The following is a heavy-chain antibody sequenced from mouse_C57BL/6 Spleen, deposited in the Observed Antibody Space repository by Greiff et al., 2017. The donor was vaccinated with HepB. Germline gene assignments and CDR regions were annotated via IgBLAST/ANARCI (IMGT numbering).Heavy chain of an antibody. CDR2: IWSGGST. Sequence: VQLKESGPGLVQPSQSLSITCTVSGFSLTSYGVHWVRQSPGKGLEWLGVIWSGGSTDYNAAFISRLSISKDNSKSQVFFKMNSLQADDTAIYYCARPITTVPYAMDYWGQGTSVTVSS. CDR3: ARPITTVPYAMDY. V-gene: IGHV2-2*01. CDR1: GFSLTSYG. J-gene: IGHJ4*01. D-gene: IGHD1-1*01.